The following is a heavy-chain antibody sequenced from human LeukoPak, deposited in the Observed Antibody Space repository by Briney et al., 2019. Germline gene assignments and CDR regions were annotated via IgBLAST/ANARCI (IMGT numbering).Heavy chain of an antibody. V-gene: IGHV4-59*01. CDR2: IYYSGST. CDR3: ANVGGGDTAMVTDY. Sequence: SETLSLTCTVSGGSISSYYWSWIRQPPGKGLEWIGYIYYSGSTNYNPSLKSRVTISVDTSKNQFSLKLSSVTAADSAVYYGANVGGGDTAMVTDYWGQGTLVTVSS. J-gene: IGHJ4*02. CDR1: GGSISSYY. D-gene: IGHD5-18*01.